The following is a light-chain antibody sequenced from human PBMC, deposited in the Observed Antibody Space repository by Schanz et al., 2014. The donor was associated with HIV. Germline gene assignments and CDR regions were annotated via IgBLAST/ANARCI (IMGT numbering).Light chain of an antibody. CDR1: SSNIGAGYD. J-gene: IGLJ2*01. Sequence: QSVLTQPPSVSGAPGQRVTISCTGGSSNIGAGYDVHWYQQLPGTAPILLIFDNTRRPSGVPDRFSGSKSGTSASLAISGLQSEDEADYYCAAWDDSLKAVVFGGGTKFTVL. V-gene: IGLV1-40*01. CDR3: AAWDDSLKAVV. CDR2: DNT.